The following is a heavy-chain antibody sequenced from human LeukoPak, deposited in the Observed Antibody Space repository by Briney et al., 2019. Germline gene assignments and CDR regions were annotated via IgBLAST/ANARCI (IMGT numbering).Heavy chain of an antibody. CDR1: GGSISSSSNY. V-gene: IGHV4-39*07. CDR3: ARDSSQDYYYYYYMDV. J-gene: IGHJ6*03. Sequence: SETLSLTCTVSGGSISSSSNYWGWIRQPPGKGLEWIGSIYYSGSTYYNPSLKSRVTISVDTSKNQFSLKLSSVTAADTAVYYCARDSSQDYYYYYYMDVWGKGTTVTVSS. D-gene: IGHD6-13*01. CDR2: IYYSGST.